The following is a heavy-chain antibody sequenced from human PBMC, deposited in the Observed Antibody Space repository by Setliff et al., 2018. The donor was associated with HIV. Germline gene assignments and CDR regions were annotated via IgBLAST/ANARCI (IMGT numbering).Heavy chain of an antibody. J-gene: IGHJ4*02. CDR3: ARGTTSITFDY. V-gene: IGHV4-4*02. Sequence: SETLSLTCAVSGGSISSNNWWSWVRQPPGKGLEWIGEIFHSGSTSYNPSLKSRVTMSVDTSKSHFSLNLNSVTAADTAVYYCARGTTSITFDYWSQGTLVTVSS. CDR1: GGSISSNNW. CDR2: IFHSGST. D-gene: IGHD1-1*01.